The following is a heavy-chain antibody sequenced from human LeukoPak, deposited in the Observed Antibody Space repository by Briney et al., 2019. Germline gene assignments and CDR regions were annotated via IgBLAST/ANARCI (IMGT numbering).Heavy chain of an antibody. V-gene: IGHV1-2*06. Sequence: ASVKVSCKASGYTFTGYYMHWVRQAPGQGLEWMGRINPNNGGTNYAQKFQGRVTMTRDTSISTAYMELSRLSSDDTAVYYCARGSIAVPFDYWGQGTLVTVSS. CDR2: INPNNGGT. J-gene: IGHJ4*02. CDR1: GYTFTGYY. CDR3: ARGSIAVPFDY. D-gene: IGHD6-6*01.